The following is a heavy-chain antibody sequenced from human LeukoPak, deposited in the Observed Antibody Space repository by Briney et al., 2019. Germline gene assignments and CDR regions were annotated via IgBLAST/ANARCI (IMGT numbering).Heavy chain of an antibody. CDR2: ISWNSGSI. CDR1: GFTFDDYA. J-gene: IGHJ3*02. CDR3: AKEGGTYYKAFDI. V-gene: IGHV3-9*03. Sequence: GRSLRLSCAASGFTFDDYAMHWVRQAPGKGLEWVPGISWNSGSIGYADSVKGRFTISRDNAKNSLYLQMNSLRAEDMALYYCAKEGGTYYKAFDIWGQGTMVTVSS. D-gene: IGHD1-26*01.